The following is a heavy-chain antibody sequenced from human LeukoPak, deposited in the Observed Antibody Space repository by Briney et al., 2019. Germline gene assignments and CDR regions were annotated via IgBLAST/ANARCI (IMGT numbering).Heavy chain of an antibody. CDR1: GGSISSYY. CDR2: IYYSGVT. D-gene: IGHD3-3*01. CDR3: ARHALGNFWSGYSLDFDY. Sequence: SETLSLTCTVSGGSISSYYWSWIRQPPGKGLEWIGYIYYSGVTNYNPSLKSRVTMSLDTSKNQFSLKLSSVTAADTAVYYCARHALGNFWSGYSLDFDYWGQGTLVTVSS. J-gene: IGHJ4*02. V-gene: IGHV4-59*01.